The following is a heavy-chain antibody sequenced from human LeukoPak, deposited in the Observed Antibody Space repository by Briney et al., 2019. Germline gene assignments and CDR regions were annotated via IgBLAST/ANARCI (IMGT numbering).Heavy chain of an antibody. CDR2: ISSSGSTI. Sequence: GGSLRLSCAASGFTFSSYEMNWVRQAPGEGLEWVSYISSSGSTIYYADSVKGRFTISRDNAKNSLYLQMNSLRAEDTAVYYCARDGYHYYGSGTYFGYYYMDVWGKGTTVTISS. CDR1: GFTFSSYE. D-gene: IGHD3-10*01. CDR3: ARDGYHYYGSGTYFGYYYMDV. V-gene: IGHV3-48*03. J-gene: IGHJ6*03.